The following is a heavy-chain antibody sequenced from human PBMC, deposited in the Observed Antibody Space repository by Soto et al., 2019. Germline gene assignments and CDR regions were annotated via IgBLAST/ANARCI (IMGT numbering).Heavy chain of an antibody. V-gene: IGHV4-34*03. CDR2: INHSGST. CDR1: GGSSSGYY. Sequence: SETLSLTCAVYGGSSSGYYWTWIRQPPGTGLEWIGEINHSGSTNYNPSLKSRVTISVDTSKNQFSLKLTSVTAADTAVYYCTTTVRPYWGQGTLVTVSS. CDR3: TTTVRPY. D-gene: IGHD1-26*01. J-gene: IGHJ4*02.